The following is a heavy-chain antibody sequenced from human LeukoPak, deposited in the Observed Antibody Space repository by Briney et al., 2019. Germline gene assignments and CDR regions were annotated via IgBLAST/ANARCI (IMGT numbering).Heavy chain of an antibody. V-gene: IGHV3-20*04. CDR1: GFTFSSYG. CDR2: INWNGGST. CDR3: ARAGAAAGTIGGVFDY. Sequence: PGGSLRLSCAASGFTFSSYGMSWVRQAPGKGLEWVSGINWNGGSTGYADSVKGRFTISRDNAKNSLYLQMNSLRAEDTALYYCARAGAAAGTIGGVFDYWGQGTLVTVSS. D-gene: IGHD6-13*01. J-gene: IGHJ4*02.